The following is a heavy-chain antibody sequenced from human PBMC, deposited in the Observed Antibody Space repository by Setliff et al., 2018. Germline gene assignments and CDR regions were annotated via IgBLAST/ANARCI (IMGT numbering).Heavy chain of an antibody. CDR2: VSFFGSA. CDR3: ARDPGVHSGTWCLDS. V-gene: IGHV4-39*07. Sequence: PSETLSLTCIVSGVSFSSTTFYWAWIRQSPGKGLEWIGSVSFFGSAYYNPSLRSRGAISLDTSRNQFSLELSSVTAADTAVYYCARDPGVHSGTWCLDSWGQGTQVTVSS. D-gene: IGHD2-8*01. CDR1: GVSFSSTTFY. J-gene: IGHJ4*02.